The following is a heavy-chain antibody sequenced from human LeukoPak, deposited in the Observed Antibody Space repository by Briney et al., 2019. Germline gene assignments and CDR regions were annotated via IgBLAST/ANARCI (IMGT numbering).Heavy chain of an antibody. J-gene: IGHJ5*02. CDR1: GFTFSNFA. Sequence: GGSLRLSCAASGFTFSNFAMSWVRQTQGKGLEWVSTITGKGGGTYYTDFVKGRFTISRDNSKNTLFLQMNSLRVDDTAVYFCAKGVYESSGYHFALWGQGTLVTVSS. D-gene: IGHD3-22*01. V-gene: IGHV3-23*01. CDR3: AKGVYESSGYHFAL. CDR2: ITGKGGGT.